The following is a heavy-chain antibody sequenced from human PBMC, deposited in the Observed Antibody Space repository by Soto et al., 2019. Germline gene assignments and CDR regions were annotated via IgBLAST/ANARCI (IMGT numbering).Heavy chain of an antibody. CDR1: GYSFTSHG. CDR3: AREPPISGSLRGTPLMDA. Sequence: ELVQSGAEVKKPGASVRVSCKASGYSFTSHGISWVRRAPGQGLEWMGWISAYNGEITYAQRFQGRVTMTTDASTSTAYMELRSLRSDDTATYYCAREPPISGSLRGTPLMDAWGQGTTVTVSS. V-gene: IGHV1-18*04. J-gene: IGHJ6*02. D-gene: IGHD1-20*01. CDR2: ISAYNGEI.